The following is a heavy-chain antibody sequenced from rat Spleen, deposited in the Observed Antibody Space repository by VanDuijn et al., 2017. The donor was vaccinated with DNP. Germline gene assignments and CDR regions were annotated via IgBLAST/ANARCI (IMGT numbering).Heavy chain of an antibody. V-gene: IGHV3-1*01. J-gene: IGHJ2*01. CDR1: GYSITSNY. Sequence: EVQLQESGSGLVKPSQSLSLTCSVTGYSITSNYWGWIRKFPGNKMEYIGHISYSGSTNYNPSLKSRISITRYTSKNHFFLHLNSVTTEDTATYYCARWTRYFDYWGQGAMVTVSS. CDR2: ISYSGST. CDR3: ARWTRYFDY. D-gene: IGHD1-7*01.